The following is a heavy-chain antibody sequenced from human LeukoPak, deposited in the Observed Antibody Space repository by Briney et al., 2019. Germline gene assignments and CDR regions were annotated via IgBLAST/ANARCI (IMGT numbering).Heavy chain of an antibody. Sequence: ASVKVSCKASGYTFTSYAMHWVRQAPGQRLEWMGWINAGNGNTKYSQKFQGRVTITRDTSASTAYMELSSLRSEDTAVYYCARGIQLGGYFDYWGQGTLVTVSS. CDR2: INAGNGNT. J-gene: IGHJ4*02. CDR1: GYTFTSYA. D-gene: IGHD5-18*01. V-gene: IGHV1-3*01. CDR3: ARGIQLGGYFDY.